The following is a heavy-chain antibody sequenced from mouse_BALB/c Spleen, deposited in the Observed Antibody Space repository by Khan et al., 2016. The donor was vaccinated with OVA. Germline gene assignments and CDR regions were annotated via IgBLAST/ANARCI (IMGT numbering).Heavy chain of an antibody. V-gene: IGHV3-2*02. CDR1: GYSITSGYA. Sequence: EVQLQESGPGLVKPSQSLSLTCTVTGYSITSGYAWNWIRQFPGNKLEWMGYISYSGSTSYNPSLRSRISITRDTSKNQFFLQLNSVTTEDTATYYCARKNYYGYDMDYWGQGTSVTVSS. J-gene: IGHJ4*01. D-gene: IGHD1-1*01. CDR3: ARKNYYGYDMDY. CDR2: ISYSGST.